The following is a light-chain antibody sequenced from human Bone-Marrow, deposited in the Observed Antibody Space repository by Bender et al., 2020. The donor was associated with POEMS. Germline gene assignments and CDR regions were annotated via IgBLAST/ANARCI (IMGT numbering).Light chain of an antibody. CDR1: KLGDKY. V-gene: IGLV3-1*01. CDR3: QAWDSSTQEV. CDR2: GNT. Sequence: SYDLTQPPSVSVSPGQTASITCSGDKLGDKYANWYQQKPGQSPVLVIYGNTKRPSGIPERFSGSKSGNTATLTISGTQAMDEADYYCQAWDSSTQEVFGGGTKLTVL. J-gene: IGLJ2*01.